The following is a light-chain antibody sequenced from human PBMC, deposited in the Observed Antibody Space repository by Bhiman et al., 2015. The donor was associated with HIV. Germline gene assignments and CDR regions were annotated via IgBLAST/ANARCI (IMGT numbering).Light chain of an antibody. CDR3: SSLSSSDIVV. CDR2: ELN. V-gene: IGLV2-18*02. CDR1: SSDVGRYNR. J-gene: IGLJ2*01. Sequence: QSALTQPPSVSGSPGQSVTISCTGTSSDVGRYNRVTWYQQSPGTAPKVVVYELNSRPSGVPDRFSGSKSGNTASLTISGLQAEDEADYYCSSLSSSDIVVFGGGTKLTVL.